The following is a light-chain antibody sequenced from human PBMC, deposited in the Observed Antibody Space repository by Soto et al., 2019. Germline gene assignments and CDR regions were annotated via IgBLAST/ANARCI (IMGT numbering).Light chain of an antibody. Sequence: DLQMTQSPSSLSASVGDRVTITCRASQSITNFLNWYQQKPGKAPKVLIYAASSLQSGVPARFSGSGSGTDFTLTISSLQPEDFATYYCQQSYSTPLTFGGGTKVEIK. CDR2: AAS. CDR1: QSITNF. CDR3: QQSYSTPLT. J-gene: IGKJ4*01. V-gene: IGKV1-39*01.